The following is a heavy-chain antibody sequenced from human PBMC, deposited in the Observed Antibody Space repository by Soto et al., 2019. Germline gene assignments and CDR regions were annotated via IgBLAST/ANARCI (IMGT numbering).Heavy chain of an antibody. V-gene: IGHV4-31*02. J-gene: IGHJ4*02. CDR3: ALALGPTTGLDY. CDR1: GASTVSHYH. Sequence: QVQLQESGPGLVKPSQTLSLTCSVSGASTVSHYHWTWIRQPPGKGLEWMGYIFNSGTTFYNPSRTSRLSISMDTSGNHFSLELRSVTAEDTAVYYCALALGPTTGLDYWGQGTLVTVSS. CDR2: IFNSGTT. D-gene: IGHD1-26*01.